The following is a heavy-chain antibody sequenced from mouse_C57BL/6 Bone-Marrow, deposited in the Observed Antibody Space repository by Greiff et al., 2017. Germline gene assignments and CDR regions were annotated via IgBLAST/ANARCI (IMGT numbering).Heavy chain of an antibody. CDR3: ARRGIYYGYDYYFDY. CDR2: IDPANGNT. V-gene: IGHV14-3*01. J-gene: IGHJ2*01. Sequence: VHVQQSVAELVRPGASVKLSCTASGFNIKNTYMHWVKQRPEQGLEWIGRIDPANGNTKYAPKFQGKATITADTSSNTAYLQLSSLTSEDTAIYYCARRGIYYGYDYYFDYWGQGTTLTVSS. CDR1: GFNIKNTY. D-gene: IGHD2-2*01.